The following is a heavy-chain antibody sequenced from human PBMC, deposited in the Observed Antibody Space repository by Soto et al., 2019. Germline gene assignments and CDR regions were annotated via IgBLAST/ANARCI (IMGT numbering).Heavy chain of an antibody. D-gene: IGHD3-10*01. J-gene: IGHJ3*02. CDR3: TTVGLWFGSDAFDI. CDR2: IKSKTDGGTT. V-gene: IGHV3-15*01. CDR1: GFTFSSYA. Sequence: GGSLRLSCAASGFTFSSYAMSWVRQAPGKGLEWVGRIKSKTDGGTTDYAAPVKGRFTISRDDSKNTLYLQMNSLKTEDTAVYYCTTVGLWFGSDAFDIWGQGTMVTVSS.